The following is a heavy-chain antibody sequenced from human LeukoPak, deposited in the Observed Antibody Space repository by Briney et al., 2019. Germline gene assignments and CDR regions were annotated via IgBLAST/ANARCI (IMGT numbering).Heavy chain of an antibody. V-gene: IGHV3-48*01. CDR1: GFTFSSYS. J-gene: IGHJ4*02. CDR2: ISSSSSTI. Sequence: GGSLRLSCAASGFTFSSYSINWVRQAPGKGLEWVSYISSSSSTIYYADSVKGRFTISRDNAKNSLYLQMNSLRAEDTAVCYCAREYVTRYSSSWYSDFDYWGQGTLVTVSS. CDR3: AREYVTRYSSSWYSDFDY. D-gene: IGHD6-13*01.